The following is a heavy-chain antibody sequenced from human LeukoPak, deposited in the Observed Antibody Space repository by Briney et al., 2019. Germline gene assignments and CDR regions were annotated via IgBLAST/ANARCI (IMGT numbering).Heavy chain of an antibody. V-gene: IGHV4-34*01. CDR1: GGSFSGYF. CDR2: INDSESA. Sequence: SETLSLTCAVYGGSFSGYFWSWIRQPPGKGLEWIGEINDSESANYNPSPKSRFTISVDTSKNQFSLKLSSVTAADTAVYYCARVPVNTRGYSYGYADYWGQGNLVTVSS. J-gene: IGHJ4*02. CDR3: ARVPVNTRGYSYGYADY. D-gene: IGHD5-18*01.